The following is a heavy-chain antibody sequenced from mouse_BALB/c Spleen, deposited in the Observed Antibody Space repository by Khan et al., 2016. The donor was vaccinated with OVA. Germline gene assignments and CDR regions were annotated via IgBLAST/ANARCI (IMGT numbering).Heavy chain of an antibody. D-gene: IGHD2-10*01. V-gene: IGHV2-6-1*01. J-gene: IGHJ4*01. CDR2: IWNDGNT. CDR3: ARQPYYHYNIMDY. CDR1: GFSLTNYG. Sequence: QVQLKESGPGLAAPSQSLSITCTISGFSLTNYGVHWVRQSPGKGLEWLAVIWNDGNTNYNSALKSRLTIIKDNSQSQVFLKMNSLQTDDTAIYFCARQPYYHYNIMDYWGQGTSVTVSS.